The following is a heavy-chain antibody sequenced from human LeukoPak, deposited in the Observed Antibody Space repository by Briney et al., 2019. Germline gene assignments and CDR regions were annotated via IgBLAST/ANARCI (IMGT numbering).Heavy chain of an antibody. CDR1: GFTFSRYD. D-gene: IGHD5-24*01. Sequence: GGSLRLSCAASGFTFSRYDMHWVRQGTGKGLEWVSGIGTAGDTYYPGSVKGRFTISRENAKNSLYLQMNSLRAGDTAVYYCARGGGYTWYAFDIWGQGTMVTVSS. V-gene: IGHV3-13*01. CDR3: ARGGGYTWYAFDI. CDR2: IGTAGDT. J-gene: IGHJ3*02.